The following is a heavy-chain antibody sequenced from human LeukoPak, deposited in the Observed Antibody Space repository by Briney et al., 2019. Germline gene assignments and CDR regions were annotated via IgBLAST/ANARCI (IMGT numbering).Heavy chain of an antibody. Sequence: AMSGSDGSTYYADSVKGRFTSSRDNSNNSLNPQKNSLRAEDTAVYYCAKGAASRGYAYVANWGQGTLVTVSS. V-gene: IGHV3-23*01. J-gene: IGHJ4*02. CDR3: AKGAASRGYAYVAN. CDR2: MSGSDGST. D-gene: IGHD5-18*01.